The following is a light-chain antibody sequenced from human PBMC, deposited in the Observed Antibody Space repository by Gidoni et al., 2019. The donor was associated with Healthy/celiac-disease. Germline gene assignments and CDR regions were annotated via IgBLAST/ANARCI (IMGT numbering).Light chain of an antibody. J-gene: IGKJ3*01. CDR2: AAS. V-gene: IGKV1-9*01. Sequence: IQLTPSPSFLSASVGDRVTITCWASQGISSYLAWYQQKPGKAPKLLIYAASTLQSGVPSRFSGSGSGTEFTLTISSLQPEDFATYYCQQLNSYPLTFGPGTKVDIK. CDR3: QQLNSYPLT. CDR1: QGISSY.